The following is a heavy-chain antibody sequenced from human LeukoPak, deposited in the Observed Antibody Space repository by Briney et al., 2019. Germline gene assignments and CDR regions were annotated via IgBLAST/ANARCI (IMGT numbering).Heavy chain of an antibody. D-gene: IGHD3-9*01. Sequence: GGSLRLSCAASGFTFSDYYMSWIRQAPGKGLEWVSYISSSGSTIYYADSVKGRFTISRDNAKNSLYLQMNSLRAEDTAVYYCAKDILTGYYAIFDYWGQGTLVTVSS. CDR3: AKDILTGYYAIFDY. CDR2: ISSSGSTI. V-gene: IGHV3-11*01. CDR1: GFTFSDYY. J-gene: IGHJ4*02.